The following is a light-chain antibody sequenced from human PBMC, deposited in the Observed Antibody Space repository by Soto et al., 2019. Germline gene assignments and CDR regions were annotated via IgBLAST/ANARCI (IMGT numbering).Light chain of an antibody. J-gene: IGLJ7*01. V-gene: IGLV2-14*01. Sequence: QSALTQPASVSGSPGQSITISCTGTSSDVGGYNYVSWYQQHPGKAPKLMIYEVSNRPSGVSNRFSGSKSGNTASLTISGLQAEDEADYYCSSYTSSSTHAVFGGGTPLTVL. CDR1: SSDVGGYNY. CDR2: EVS. CDR3: SSYTSSSTHAV.